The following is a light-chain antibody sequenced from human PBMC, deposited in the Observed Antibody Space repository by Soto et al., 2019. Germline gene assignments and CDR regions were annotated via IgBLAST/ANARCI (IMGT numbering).Light chain of an antibody. CDR1: QSVNPYN. CDR2: SAS. V-gene: IGKV3-20*01. CDR3: QYYGSSPWT. Sequence: EIVLTQSPGTLSLSPGERATLSCRASQSVNPYNLAWYQQKPGQTPRLLIYSASSRATGIPDRFSGSGSGTDFTLSISRLEPEDFVVYYCQYYGSSPWTFGQGTKVEIK. J-gene: IGKJ1*01.